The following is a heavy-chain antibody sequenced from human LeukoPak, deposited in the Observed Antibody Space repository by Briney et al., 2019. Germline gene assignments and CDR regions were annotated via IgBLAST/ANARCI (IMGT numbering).Heavy chain of an antibody. J-gene: IGHJ4*02. CDR1: GYTFANYW. V-gene: IGHV5-51*01. CDR3: AKLGYCSGHTCYSFFDS. CDR2: IHPGESET. Sequence: GESLKISCQASGYTFANYWIAWVRQMPGKGLECMGIIHPGESETKYSPSFQGRVTISADKSISTAYLQWRSLEASDTAMYYCAKLGYCSGHTCYSFFDSWGQGTLVTVSS. D-gene: IGHD2-15*01.